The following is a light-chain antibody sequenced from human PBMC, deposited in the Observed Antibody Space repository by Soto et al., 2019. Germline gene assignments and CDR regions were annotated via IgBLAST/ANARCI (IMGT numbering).Light chain of an antibody. V-gene: IGKV3-15*01. J-gene: IGKJ4*01. CDR2: GAS. Sequence: EIVMTQSTATLSVSPGERATLSCKASQSVSGNLAWYQQKPGQAPRLLIYGASTRATGIPARFSGSGSGTEFTLTISSLQSEDFAVYYCQQYNNWPLTFGGGTKVEIK. CDR1: QSVSGN. CDR3: QQYNNWPLT.